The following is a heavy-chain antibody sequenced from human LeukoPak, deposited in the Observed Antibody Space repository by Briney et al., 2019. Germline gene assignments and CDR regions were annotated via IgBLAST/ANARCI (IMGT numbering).Heavy chain of an antibody. CDR3: AKESYDILTGYSHFDY. CDR1: GFTFSDEG. CDR2: IHVDANEI. D-gene: IGHD3-9*01. J-gene: IGHJ4*02. V-gene: IGHV3-30*02. Sequence: GGSLRLSCAASGFTFSDEGMHWVRQAPGKGLELVSFIHVDANEIYYADSVKGRFTISRDSSKNTLYLQMNSLRAEDTAVYYCAKESYDILTGYSHFDYWGQGTLVTVSS.